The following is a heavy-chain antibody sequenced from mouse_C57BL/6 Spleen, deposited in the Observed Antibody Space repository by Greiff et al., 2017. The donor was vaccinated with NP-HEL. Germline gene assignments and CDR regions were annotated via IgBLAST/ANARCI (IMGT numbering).Heavy chain of an antibody. Sequence: QVQLQQSGTELVKPGASVKLSCKASGYTFTSYWMHWVKQRPGQGLEWIGNINPSNGGTTYNEKFKSKATLTVDKSSSTAYMQLSSLTSEDSAFYYCAIDGSSYHWYFDVWGTGTTVTVSS. CDR2: INPSNGGT. J-gene: IGHJ1*03. CDR1: GYTFTSYW. V-gene: IGHV1-53*01. D-gene: IGHD1-1*01. CDR3: AIDGSSYHWYFDV.